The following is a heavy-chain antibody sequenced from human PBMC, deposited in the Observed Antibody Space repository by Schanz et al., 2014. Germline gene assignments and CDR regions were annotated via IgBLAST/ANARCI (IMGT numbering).Heavy chain of an antibody. D-gene: IGHD2-2*01. CDR3: AKDSTHIDIVLVPTAIDY. CDR1: GFTFSSYA. CDR2: ISYDGSNK. J-gene: IGHJ4*02. V-gene: IGHV3-30-3*01. Sequence: QVQLLQFGGGVVQPGRSLRLSCAASGFTFSSYAMHWVRQAPGKGLEWVAVISYDGSNKYYADSVKGRFTISRDNSKNTLYLQMNTLRAEDTAVYYCAKDSTHIDIVLVPTAIDYWGQGTQVTVSS.